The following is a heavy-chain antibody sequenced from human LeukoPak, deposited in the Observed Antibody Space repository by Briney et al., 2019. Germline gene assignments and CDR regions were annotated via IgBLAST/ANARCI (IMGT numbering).Heavy chain of an antibody. D-gene: IGHD2-8*01. Sequence: GGSLRLSCAASGFTFSSYGMHWVRQAPGKGLEWVAFIRYDASDKYYADSVKGRFTISRDNAKNSLYLQMNSLRAEDTAVYYCARGGTDCTNGVCYVLSYYYYYYMDVWGKGTTVTVSS. CDR1: GFTFSSYG. V-gene: IGHV3-30*02. CDR2: IRYDASDK. CDR3: ARGGTDCTNGVCYVLSYYYYYYMDV. J-gene: IGHJ6*03.